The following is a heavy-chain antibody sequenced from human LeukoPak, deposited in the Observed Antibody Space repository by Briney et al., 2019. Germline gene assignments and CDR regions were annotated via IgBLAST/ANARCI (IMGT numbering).Heavy chain of an antibody. CDR3: ARNGTNIATTGRGAGYFDY. Sequence: KPSETLSLTCAVSGYSISSDYYWGWIRQPPGKGLEWIGSIYQSGSTYYNPSLKSRVTISVDTSKNKFSLKLSSVTAADTAFYYCARNGTNIATTGRGAGYFDYWGQGTLVTVSS. D-gene: IGHD6-13*01. J-gene: IGHJ4*02. CDR2: IYQSGST. CDR1: GYSISSDYY. V-gene: IGHV4-38-2*01.